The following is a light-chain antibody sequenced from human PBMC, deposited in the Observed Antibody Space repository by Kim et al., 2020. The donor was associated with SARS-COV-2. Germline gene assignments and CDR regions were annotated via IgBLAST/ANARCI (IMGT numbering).Light chain of an antibody. Sequence: NFMLTQPHSVSESPGKTVTISCTRSSGRIANNYVQWYQQRPGSAPTTVIYEDDRRPSGVPDRFSGSIDRSSNSASLTISGLKTEDEAVYYCQSSDATNGVFGGGTKLTVL. J-gene: IGLJ3*02. CDR3: QSSDATNGV. V-gene: IGLV6-57*04. CDR2: EDD. CDR1: SGRIANNY.